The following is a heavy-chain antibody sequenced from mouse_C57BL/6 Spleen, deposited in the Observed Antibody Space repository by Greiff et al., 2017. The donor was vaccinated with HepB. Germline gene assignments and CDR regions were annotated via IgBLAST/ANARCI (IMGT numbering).Heavy chain of an antibody. J-gene: IGHJ2*01. D-gene: IGHD1-1*01. V-gene: IGHV1-76*01. CDR3: ARGGNYYGSSYFDY. Sequence: QVQLKESGAELVRPGASVKLSCKASGYTFTDYYINWVKQRPGQGLEWIARIYPGSGNTYYNEKFKGKATLTAEKSSSTAYMQLSSLTSEDSAVYFGARGGNYYGSSYFDYWGQGTTLTVSS. CDR2: IYPGSGNT. CDR1: GYTFTDYY.